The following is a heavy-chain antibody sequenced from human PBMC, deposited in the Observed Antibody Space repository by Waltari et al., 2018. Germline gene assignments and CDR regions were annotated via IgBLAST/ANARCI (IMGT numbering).Heavy chain of an antibody. CDR2: IYYSGST. J-gene: IGHJ5*02. D-gene: IGHD1-26*01. Sequence: QVQLQESGPGLVKPSETLSLTCTVSGGSISSHYWSWVRQPPGKGLKWIGYIYYSGSTNYNPSLKSRVTISVDTSKNQFSLKLSSVTAADTAVYYCARAGWELLWWFDPWGQGTLVTVSS. CDR3: ARAGWELLWWFDP. V-gene: IGHV4-59*11. CDR1: GGSISSHY.